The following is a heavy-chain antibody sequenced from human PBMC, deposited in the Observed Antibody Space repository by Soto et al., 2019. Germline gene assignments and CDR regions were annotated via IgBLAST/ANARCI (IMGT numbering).Heavy chain of an antibody. CDR2: ISAYNGNT. CDR3: ARTSSGWPYYYYYGMDV. CDR1: GYTFTSYC. V-gene: IGHV1-18*01. J-gene: IGHJ6*02. D-gene: IGHD6-19*01. Sequence: ASVKVSCKASGYTFTSYCISWVRQAPGQGLEWMGMISAYNGNTNYAQKLQGRVTMTRDTSTSTVYMELSSLRSEDTAVYYCARTSSGWPYYYYYGMDVWGQGTTVTVSS.